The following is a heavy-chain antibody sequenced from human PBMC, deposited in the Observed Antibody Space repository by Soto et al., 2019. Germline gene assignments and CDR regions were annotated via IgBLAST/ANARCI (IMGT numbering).Heavy chain of an antibody. D-gene: IGHD2-2*01. CDR1: GFTFSSYG. CDR3: AKDEYCSSTSCYPIRWFDP. Sequence: QVQLVESGGGVVQPGRSLRLSCAASGFTFSSYGMHWVRQAPGKGLEWVAVISYDGSNKYYADSVKGRFTISRDNSKNTLYLQMNSLRAGDTAVYYCAKDEYCSSTSCYPIRWFDPWGQGTLVTVSS. V-gene: IGHV3-30*18. CDR2: ISYDGSNK. J-gene: IGHJ5*02.